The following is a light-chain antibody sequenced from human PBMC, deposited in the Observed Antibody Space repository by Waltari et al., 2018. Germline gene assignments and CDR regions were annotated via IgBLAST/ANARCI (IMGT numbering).Light chain of an antibody. CDR1: KLEDRY. J-gene: IGLJ2*01. CDR2: QDS. V-gene: IGLV3-1*01. CDR3: QAWDRNTYVV. Sequence: SYELTQPPSLSVSPGQTASITCSGDKLEDRYVCWYQQKPGQSPVLVLHQDSKRPSGIPERFSGFNSGNTATLTISETQAMDEADYYCQAWDRNTYVVFGGGIKLTVL.